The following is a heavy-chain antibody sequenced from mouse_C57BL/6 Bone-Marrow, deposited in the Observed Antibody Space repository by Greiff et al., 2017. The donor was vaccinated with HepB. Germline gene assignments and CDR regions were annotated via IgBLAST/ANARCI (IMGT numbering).Heavy chain of an antibody. V-gene: IGHV5-4*03. CDR3: ARGDITTVVDYAMDY. J-gene: IGHJ4*01. D-gene: IGHD1-1*01. CDR1: GFTFSSYA. CDR2: ISDGGSYT. Sequence: EVKLMESGGGLVKPGGSLKLSCAASGFTFSSYAMSWVRQTPEKRLEWVATISDGGSYTYYPDNVKGRFTISRDNAKNNLYLQMSHLKSEDTAMYYCARGDITTVVDYAMDYWGQGTSVTVSS.